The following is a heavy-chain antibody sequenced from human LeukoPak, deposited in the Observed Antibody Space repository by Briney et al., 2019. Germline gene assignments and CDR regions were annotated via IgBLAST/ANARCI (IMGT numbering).Heavy chain of an antibody. CDR2: IASDGSST. J-gene: IGHJ4*02. D-gene: IGHD3-22*01. CDR1: GFTFSSYW. Sequence: GGSLRLSCAASGFTFSSYWMNWVRQAPGKGLVWVSRIASDGSSTTYADSVKGRFSISRDNAKNTLYLQMNSLRVEDTAVYYCARDIRYYDGLVNDYWGQGTLVTVSS. CDR3: ARDIRYYDGLVNDY. V-gene: IGHV3-74*01.